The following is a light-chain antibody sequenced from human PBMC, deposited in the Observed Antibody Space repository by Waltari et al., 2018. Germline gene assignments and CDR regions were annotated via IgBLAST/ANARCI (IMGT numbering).Light chain of an antibody. J-gene: IGKJ1*01. CDR1: QSIATY. CDR3: QQTYSTLWT. V-gene: IGKV1-39*01. Sequence: DIQMTQSPSSLSASVGDRVTITCRASQSIATYLNWYQQEPGKAPKLLIYASSSLLSGVPSRFSGSGSGTEFTLTISSLQPEDFATYYCQQTYSTLWTFGQVTNVEIK. CDR2: ASS.